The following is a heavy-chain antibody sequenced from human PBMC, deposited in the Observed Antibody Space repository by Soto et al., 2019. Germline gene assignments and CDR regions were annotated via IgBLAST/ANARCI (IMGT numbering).Heavy chain of an antibody. V-gene: IGHV3-7*01. Sequence: PGGSLRLSCAACGFTVSSYGMSWVRQDPGKGLEWVANIKQDGSEKYYVDSVKGRFTISRDNAKNSLYLQMNSLRAEDTAVYYCARDFPVPGIAVAGTGYFDYWGQGTLVTVSS. J-gene: IGHJ4*02. CDR3: ARDFPVPGIAVAGTGYFDY. CDR1: GFTVSSYG. CDR2: IKQDGSEK. D-gene: IGHD6-19*01.